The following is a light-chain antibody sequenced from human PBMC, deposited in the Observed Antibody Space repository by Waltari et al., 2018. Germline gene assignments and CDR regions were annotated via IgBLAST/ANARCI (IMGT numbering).Light chain of an antibody. V-gene: IGKV1-39*01. J-gene: IGKJ1*01. CDR3: QQSYSLPPT. CDR2: AAS. Sequence: DIQMTQSPPSLSASVGDRVTISCRARQPVSNYLNWFQQKSGKAPKLLIYAASTLQGGVPPRFTGSGAGTDFTLTITSLQPEDFATYYCQQSYSLPPTFGQGTKVEVK. CDR1: QPVSNY.